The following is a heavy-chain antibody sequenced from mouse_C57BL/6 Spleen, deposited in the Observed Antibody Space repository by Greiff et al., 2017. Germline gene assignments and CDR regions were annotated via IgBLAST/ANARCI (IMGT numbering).Heavy chain of an antibody. V-gene: IGHV1-64*01. CDR2: IHPNSGST. CDR3: ARSLYYGSSYGTY. CDR1: GYTFTSYW. D-gene: IGHD1-1*01. Sequence: VQLQQPGAELVKPGASVKLSCTASGYTFTSYWMHWVKQRPGQGLEWIGMIHPNSGSTNYNEKFKSKATLTVDKSSSTAYMQLSSLTSEDSAVYYCARSLYYGSSYGTYWGQGTLVTVSA. J-gene: IGHJ3*01.